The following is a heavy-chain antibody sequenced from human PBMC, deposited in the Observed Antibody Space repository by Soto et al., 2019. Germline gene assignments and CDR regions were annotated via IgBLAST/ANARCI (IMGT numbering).Heavy chain of an antibody. CDR3: ARGKTNYFFDL. J-gene: IGHJ4*02. D-gene: IGHD3-10*01. CDR1: GGSISRGDFS. V-gene: IGHV4-30-2*01. Sequence: QLQLQESGSGLVEPSQTLSLTCVVSGGSISRGDFSWTWIRQPPGKCLEWVGYIYRSGSTYYNPSLKSPVSISLDKSKNQFSLNLTSVTAADTAVYYCARGKTNYFFDLWGQGHLVTVSS. CDR2: IYRSGST.